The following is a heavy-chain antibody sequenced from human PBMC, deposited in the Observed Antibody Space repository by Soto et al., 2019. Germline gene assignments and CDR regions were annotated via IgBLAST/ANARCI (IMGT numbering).Heavy chain of an antibody. CDR3: AKERFVAVAGTVWNWFDP. Sequence: GGSLRLCCAASGFTFSSYAMSWVRQAPGKGLEWVSAISGSGGSTYYADSVKGRFTISRDNSKNTLYLQMNSLRAEDTAVYYCAKERFVAVAGTVWNWFDPWGQGTLVTVSS. CDR1: GFTFSSYA. J-gene: IGHJ5*02. V-gene: IGHV3-23*01. D-gene: IGHD6-19*01. CDR2: ISGSGGST.